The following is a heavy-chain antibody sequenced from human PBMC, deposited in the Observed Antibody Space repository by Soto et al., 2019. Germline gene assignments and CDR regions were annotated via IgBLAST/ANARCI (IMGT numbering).Heavy chain of an antibody. CDR3: ARDYPYYYYGMDV. J-gene: IGHJ6*02. D-gene: IGHD3-16*01. CDR1: GGSISSYY. Sequence: QVQLQQWGAGLLKPSETLSLTCAVYGGSISSYYWSWIRQPAGKGLEWIGRIYTSGSTNYNPSLKSRVTMSVDTSKNQFSLKLSSVTAADTAVYYCARDYPYYYYGMDVWGQGTTVTVSS. V-gene: IGHV4-59*10. CDR2: IYTSGST.